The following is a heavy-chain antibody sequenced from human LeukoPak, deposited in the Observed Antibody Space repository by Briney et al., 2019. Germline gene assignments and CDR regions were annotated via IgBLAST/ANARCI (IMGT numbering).Heavy chain of an antibody. Sequence: PGGSLRLSCAASGFTFSSYNMNWVRQAPGKGLEWVSTISTSSSYIYYADSVKGRFTISRDNGKNSLYLQMSSLRAEDTAVYYCARSKVAGTPDYWRQGTLVAVSS. CDR1: GFTFSSYN. D-gene: IGHD6-19*01. CDR2: ISTSSSYI. CDR3: ARSKVAGTPDY. J-gene: IGHJ4*02. V-gene: IGHV3-21*01.